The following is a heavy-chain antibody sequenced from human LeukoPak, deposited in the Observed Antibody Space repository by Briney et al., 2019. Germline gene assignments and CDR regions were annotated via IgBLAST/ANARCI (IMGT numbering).Heavy chain of an antibody. Sequence: SETLSPTCTVSGGSISSGSYYWSWIRQPAGKGLEWIGRIYTSGSTNYNPSLKSRVTISVDTSKNQFSLKLSSVTAADTAVYYCARDPLDAFDIWGQGTMVTVSS. CDR2: IYTSGST. CDR3: ARDPLDAFDI. V-gene: IGHV4-61*02. J-gene: IGHJ3*02. CDR1: GGSISSGSYY.